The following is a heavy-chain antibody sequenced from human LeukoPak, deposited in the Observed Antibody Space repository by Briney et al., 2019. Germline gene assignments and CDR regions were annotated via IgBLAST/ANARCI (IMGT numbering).Heavy chain of an antibody. CDR1: GFTFSGYA. D-gene: IGHD3-9*01. CDR3: ARGYDILTGYLGGDY. V-gene: IGHV3-23*01. Sequence: GGSLRLSCAASGFTFSGYAMSWVRQAPGKGLEWVSAISGSGGSTYYADSVKGRFTISRDNSKNTLYLQMNSLRAEDTAVYYCARGYDILTGYLGGDYWGQGTLVTVSS. J-gene: IGHJ4*02. CDR2: ISGSGGST.